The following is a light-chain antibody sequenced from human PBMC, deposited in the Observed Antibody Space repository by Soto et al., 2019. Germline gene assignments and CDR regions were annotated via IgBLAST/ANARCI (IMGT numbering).Light chain of an antibody. CDR1: QSVGSN. CDR2: GAS. Sequence: EIVMTQSPAILSVSPGERATLSCRASQSVGSNLAWYQHKPGQAPRLLIYGASTRATGIPARFSGSGSGTEFTLTISSLQSEDFAVYYCQQYHNWWTFGQGTKVDIK. J-gene: IGKJ1*01. V-gene: IGKV3-15*01. CDR3: QQYHNWWT.